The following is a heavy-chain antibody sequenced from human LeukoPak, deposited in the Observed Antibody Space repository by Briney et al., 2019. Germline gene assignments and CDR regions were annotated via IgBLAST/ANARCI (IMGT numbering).Heavy chain of an antibody. J-gene: IGHJ3*02. V-gene: IGHV3-21*01. CDR1: GFTFSSYS. D-gene: IGHD2-15*01. CDR2: ISSSSSYI. Sequence: PGGSLRLSCAASGFTFSSYSVNWVRQAPGKGLEWVSSISSSSSYIYYADSVRGRFTISRDNAKNSLYLQMNSLRAGDTAVYYCARGYCSGGSCFIAFDIWGQGTMVTVSS. CDR3: ARGYCSGGSCFIAFDI.